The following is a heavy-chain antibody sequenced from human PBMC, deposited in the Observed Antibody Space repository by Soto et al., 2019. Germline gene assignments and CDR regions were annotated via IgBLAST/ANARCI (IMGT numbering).Heavy chain of an antibody. J-gene: IGHJ6*02. CDR2: IIPIFGTA. Sequence: QVQLVQSGAEVKKPGSSVKVSCKASGGTFSSYAMSWVRQAPGQGLEWMGGIIPIFGTANYAQKFQGRVTITADESTSTAYMELSSLRSEDTAVYYCASRTGVTAMAYYYYYGMDVWGQGTTVTVSS. CDR1: GGTFSSYA. D-gene: IGHD5-18*01. V-gene: IGHV1-69*01. CDR3: ASRTGVTAMAYYYYYGMDV.